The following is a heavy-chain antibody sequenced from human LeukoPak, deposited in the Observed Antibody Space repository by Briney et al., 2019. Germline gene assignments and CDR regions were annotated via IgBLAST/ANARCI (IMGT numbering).Heavy chain of an antibody. CDR2: INPNSGGT. CDR3: ARVPGYSYGYFDY. Sequence: ASVKVSCKASGYTFTGYYMHWVRQAPGQGLEWMGRINPNSGGTNYAQKFQGRVTMTRDTSISTAYMELSRLRSDDTAVYYCARVPGYSYGYFDYWGQGTLVTVSS. V-gene: IGHV1-2*06. D-gene: IGHD5-18*01. J-gene: IGHJ4*02. CDR1: GYTFTGYY.